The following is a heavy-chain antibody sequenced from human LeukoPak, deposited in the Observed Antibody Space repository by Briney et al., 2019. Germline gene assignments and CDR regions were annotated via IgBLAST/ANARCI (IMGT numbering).Heavy chain of an antibody. Sequence: GGSLRLSCAASGFTFSNAWMSWVRQAPGKGQEWVGRIKSKTDGGTTDYAAPVKGRFTISRDDSKNTLYLQMNSLKTEDTAVYYCTTDKSLLNFFDYWGQGTLVTVSS. J-gene: IGHJ4*02. CDR2: IKSKTDGGTT. CDR1: GFTFSNAW. CDR3: TTDKSLLNFFDY. V-gene: IGHV3-15*01. D-gene: IGHD2-15*01.